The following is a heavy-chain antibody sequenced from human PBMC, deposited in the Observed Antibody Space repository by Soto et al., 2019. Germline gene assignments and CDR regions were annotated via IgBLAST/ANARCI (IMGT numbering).Heavy chain of an antibody. D-gene: IGHD2-15*01. CDR3: ATDKDIRGGASRSDY. V-gene: IGHV3-7*01. J-gene: IGHJ4*02. CDR1: GFTFPNYW. Sequence: GGSLRLSCAASGFTFPNYWMTWARQAPGKGLEWLANIKQDGSERYYVDSVKGRFTISRDNAKNSLYLQMNSLRAEDTAVYYCATDKDIRGGASRSDYWGQGTLVTVSS. CDR2: IKQDGSER.